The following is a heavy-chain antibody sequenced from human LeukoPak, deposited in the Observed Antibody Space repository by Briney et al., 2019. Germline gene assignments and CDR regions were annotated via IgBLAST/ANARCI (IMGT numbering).Heavy chain of an antibody. CDR1: GYTFTSYY. J-gene: IGHJ4*02. CDR2: INPSGGST. V-gene: IGHV1-46*01. Sequence: ASVKVSCKASGYTFTSYYMHWVRQAPGQGLEWMGIINPSGGSTSYAQKFKGRVTMTRDMSTSTVYMELSSLRSEDTAVYYCARDEGRFSNSGGFDYWGQGTLVTVSS. D-gene: IGHD2-15*01. CDR3: ARDEGRFSNSGGFDY.